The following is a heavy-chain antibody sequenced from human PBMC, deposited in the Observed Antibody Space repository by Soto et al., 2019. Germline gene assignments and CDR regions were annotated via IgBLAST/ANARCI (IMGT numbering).Heavy chain of an antibody. CDR1: GYSFTSYW. Sequence: GESLKISCKGSGYSFTSYWIGWVRQMPRKGLEWMGIIYPGDSDTRYSPSFQGQVTISADKSISTAYLQWSSLKASDTAMYYCARPIAVAGTVDNWFDPWGQGTLVTVSS. D-gene: IGHD6-19*01. CDR3: ARPIAVAGTVDNWFDP. J-gene: IGHJ5*02. CDR2: IYPGDSDT. V-gene: IGHV5-51*01.